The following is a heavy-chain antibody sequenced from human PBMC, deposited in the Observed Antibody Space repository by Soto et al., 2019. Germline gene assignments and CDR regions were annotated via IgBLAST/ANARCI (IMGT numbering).Heavy chain of an antibody. CDR1: GGSFSGYY. J-gene: IGHJ6*02. CDR2: INHSGST. Sequence: SETLSLTCAVYGGSFSGYYWSWIRQPPGKGLEWIGEINHSGSTNYNPSLKSRVTISVDTSKNQFSLKLSSVTAADTAVYYCARISYVYYYYGMDVWGQGTTVTVYS. D-gene: IGHD3-16*01. V-gene: IGHV4-34*01. CDR3: ARISYVYYYYGMDV.